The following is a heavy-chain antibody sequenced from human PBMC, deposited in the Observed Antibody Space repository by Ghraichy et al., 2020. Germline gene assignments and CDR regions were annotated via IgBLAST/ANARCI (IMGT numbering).Heavy chain of an antibody. CDR2: IYYSGST. D-gene: IGHD3-10*01. V-gene: IGHV4-30-4*01. CDR1: GGSISSGDYY. Sequence: SQTLSLTCTVSGGSISSGDYYWSWIRQPPGKGLEWIGYIYYSGSTYYNPSLKSRVTISVDTSKNQFSLKLSSVTAADTAVYYCARDRREVLLPTGPKVYIETPYYYYYYMDVWGKGTTVTVSS. J-gene: IGHJ6*03. CDR3: ARDRREVLLPTGPKVYIETPYYYYYYMDV.